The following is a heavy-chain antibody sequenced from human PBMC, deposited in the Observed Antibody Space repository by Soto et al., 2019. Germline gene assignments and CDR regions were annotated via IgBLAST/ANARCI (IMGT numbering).Heavy chain of an antibody. J-gene: IGHJ4*02. V-gene: IGHV1-69*01. D-gene: IGHD2-15*01. CDR1: GGPLISYA. Sequence: SVKVACKASGGPLISYAIIWVRQAPGQGLEWMGGIIPIFGTANYAQKFQGRVTITADESTSTAYMELSSLRSEDTAVYYCARDTSREGGSRGEGYWGQGTLVTVSS. CDR3: ARDTSREGGSRGEGY. CDR2: IIPIFGTA.